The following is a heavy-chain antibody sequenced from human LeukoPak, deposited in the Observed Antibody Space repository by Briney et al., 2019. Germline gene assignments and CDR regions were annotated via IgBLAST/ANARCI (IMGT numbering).Heavy chain of an antibody. J-gene: IGHJ6*03. CDR2: ITGDGTTT. CDR3: AKPNNYYDSSGYPVAYYYYYYMDV. CDR1: GFTFDDSA. Sequence: PGGSLRLSCAASGFTFDDSAMHWVRQAPGRGLEWVSPITGDGTTTYYADSVKGRFTISRDNNKNSLYLQMHSLRTEDTAFYYCAKPNNYYDSSGYPVAYYYYYYMDVWGKGATVTVSS. V-gene: IGHV3-43*02. D-gene: IGHD3-22*01.